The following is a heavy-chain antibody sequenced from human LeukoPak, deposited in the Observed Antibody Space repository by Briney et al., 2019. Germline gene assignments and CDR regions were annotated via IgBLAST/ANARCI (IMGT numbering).Heavy chain of an antibody. Sequence: ASVKVSCKASRYTFTGYYMHWVRQAPGQGLEWMGWINPNSGDTNYAQNFQGRATITRDTSISTAYMELSSLRSDDTAVYYCARARGSYSFDYWGQGTLVTVSS. V-gene: IGHV1-2*02. CDR2: INPNSGDT. CDR3: ARARGSYSFDY. D-gene: IGHD1-26*01. CDR1: RYTFTGYY. J-gene: IGHJ4*02.